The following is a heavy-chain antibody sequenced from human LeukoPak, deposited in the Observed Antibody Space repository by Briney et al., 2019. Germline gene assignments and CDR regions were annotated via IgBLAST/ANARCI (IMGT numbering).Heavy chain of an antibody. J-gene: IGHJ5*02. CDR3: AVFRAQSRHSSGWYTQSPP. Sequence: SETLSLTCAVYGGSFSGYYWSWIRQPPGKGLEWIGEINHSESTNYNPSLKSRVTISVDASKNQFSLKLSSVTAADTAVYYCAVFRAQSRHSSGWYTQSPPWGQGTLVTVSS. CDR1: GGSFSGYY. D-gene: IGHD6-19*01. CDR2: INHSEST. V-gene: IGHV4-34*01.